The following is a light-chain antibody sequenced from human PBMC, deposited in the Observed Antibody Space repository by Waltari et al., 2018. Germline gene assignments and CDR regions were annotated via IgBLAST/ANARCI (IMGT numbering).Light chain of an antibody. Sequence: QLVVTQSPSASASLGASVKLTCTLSGGHTHYAITWHQQQPQKGPRFLMKVNSDGSHNKGDGFPDRFSGSSSGAERYLTISSLQSEDEADYHCQTWDTGIRVFGGGTKLIVL. CDR2: VNSDGSH. CDR3: QTWDTGIRV. CDR1: GGHTHYA. J-gene: IGLJ3*02. V-gene: IGLV4-69*01.